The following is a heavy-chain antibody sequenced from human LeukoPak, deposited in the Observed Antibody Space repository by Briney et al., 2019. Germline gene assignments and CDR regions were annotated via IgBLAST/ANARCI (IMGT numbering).Heavy chain of an antibody. D-gene: IGHD3-16*02. CDR2: ISSSSSYI. V-gene: IGHV3-21*01. CDR1: GFTFGSYS. Sequence: GGSLRLSCAASGFTFGSYSMNWVRQAPGKGLEWVSSISSSSSYIYYADSVKGRFTISRDNAKNSLYLQMNSLRAEDTAVYYCARDLGDYVWGSYRYSHFDYWGQGTLVTVSS. CDR3: ARDLGDYVWGSYRYSHFDY. J-gene: IGHJ4*02.